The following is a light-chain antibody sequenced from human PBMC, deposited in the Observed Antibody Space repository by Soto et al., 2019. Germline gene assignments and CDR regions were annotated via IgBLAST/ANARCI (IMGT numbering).Light chain of an antibody. CDR2: EGG. CDR3: CSYAGSNTHYV. V-gene: IGLV2-23*01. CDR1: SSDVVSYNL. Sequence: QSALTQPASVSGSPGQSITISCTGTSSDVVSYNLVSWYQHHPGKAPKLMIYEGGKRPSGVSNRFSGSKSGNSASLTISGLQAEDEADYYCCSYAGSNTHYVFGTGTKV. J-gene: IGLJ1*01.